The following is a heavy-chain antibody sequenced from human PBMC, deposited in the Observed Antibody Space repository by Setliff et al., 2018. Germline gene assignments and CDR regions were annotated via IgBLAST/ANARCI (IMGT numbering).Heavy chain of an antibody. V-gene: IGHV4-61*02. D-gene: IGHD1-26*01. J-gene: IGHJ5*02. Sequence: SETLSLTCAVSGGSLNSGSYYWSWIRQSTKRGLEWLGRLHTSGSTTYNPALNSRVTISVDTSTNQFSLRLTSLTAADTAVYFCARDNTILGATDHWGQGTLVT. CDR3: ARDNTILGATDH. CDR1: GGSLNSGSYY. CDR2: LHTSGST.